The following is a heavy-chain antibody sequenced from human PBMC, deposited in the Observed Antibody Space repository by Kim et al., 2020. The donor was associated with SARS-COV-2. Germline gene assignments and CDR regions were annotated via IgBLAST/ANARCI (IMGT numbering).Heavy chain of an antibody. D-gene: IGHD3-22*01. CDR1: GAAFDDYY. V-gene: IGHV4-59*12. CDR2: IHYNGKN. CDR3: ARKRADSSGFIDS. Sequence: SETLSLTCTVSGAAFDDYYWSWIRQPPGKGLEWIGYIHYNGKNNYNPSLQSRSTLSLDASRNQVSLTLNFVTAADSAVYYCARKRADSSGFIDSWGQGTLVTVSS. J-gene: IGHJ4*02.